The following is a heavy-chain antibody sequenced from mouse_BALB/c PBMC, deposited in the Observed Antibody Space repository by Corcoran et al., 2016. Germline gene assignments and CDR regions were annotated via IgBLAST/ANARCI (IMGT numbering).Heavy chain of an antibody. Sequence: QIQLVQSGPALKKPGETVRIPCKASGYTFTTAGMQGVQKMPGKGLKWIGWINTHSGVPQYAEDFKGRFAFSFDTSASSAYLQIINLKNEDTATYFCARYDYDGFAYWGQGTLVTVSA. CDR3: ARYDYDGFAY. CDR2: INTHSGVP. D-gene: IGHD2-4*01. CDR1: GYTFTTAG. V-gene: IGHV9-4*02. J-gene: IGHJ3*01.